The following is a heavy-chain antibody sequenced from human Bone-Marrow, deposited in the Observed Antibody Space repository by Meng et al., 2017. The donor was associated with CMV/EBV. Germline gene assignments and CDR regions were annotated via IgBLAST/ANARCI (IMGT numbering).Heavy chain of an antibody. V-gene: IGHV1-69*05. J-gene: IGHJ4*02. CDR1: GGTFSSYA. D-gene: IGHD1-26*01. CDR2: IIPIFGTA. CDR3: ARGDSGSYYFDY. Sequence: SVKVSCKASGGTFSSYAISWVRQAPGQGLEWMGGIIPIFGTANYAQKFQGRVTITTDESTSTAYMELSSLRSEDTAVYYCARGDSGSYYFDYWGQGTLVTFSS.